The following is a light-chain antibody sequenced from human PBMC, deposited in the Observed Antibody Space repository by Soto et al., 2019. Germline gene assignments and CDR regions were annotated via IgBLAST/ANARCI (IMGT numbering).Light chain of an antibody. CDR3: AAWDDSLNGLV. J-gene: IGLJ1*01. CDR1: SSNIGRNT. V-gene: IGLV1-44*01. CDR2: NNN. Sequence: QSVLTQPPSASGTPGQRVTISCSGSSSNIGRNTVNWYQQLPGTAPKILIYNNNQRPSGVPDRFSGSKSGTSASLAISGLQSEDEADYYCAAWDDSLNGLVFGTGTKITVL.